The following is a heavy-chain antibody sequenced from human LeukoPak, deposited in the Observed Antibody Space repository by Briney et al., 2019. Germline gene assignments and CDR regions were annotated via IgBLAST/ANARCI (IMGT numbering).Heavy chain of an antibody. CDR3: ARGGSGWYFNTDY. CDR1: GYTFTGYY. CDR2: INPNSGGT. D-gene: IGHD6-19*01. J-gene: IGHJ4*02. V-gene: IGHV1-2*02. Sequence: ASVKVSCKASGYTFTGYYMHWVRQAPGQGLEWMGWINPNSGGTDYAQKFQGRVTMTRDTSISTAYMELSRLRSDDTAVYYCARGGSGWYFNTDYWGQGTLVTVSS.